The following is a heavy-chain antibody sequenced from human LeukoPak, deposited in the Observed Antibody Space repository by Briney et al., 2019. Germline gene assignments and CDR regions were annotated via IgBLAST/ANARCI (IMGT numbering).Heavy chain of an antibody. CDR3: ARDPYCSSTSCYPY. Sequence: AGGSLRLSCAASGFTFSSYWMSWVRQAPGKGLEWVANIKQDGSEKYYVDSVRGRFTISRDNAKNSLYLQMSSLRAEDTAVYYCARDPYCSSTSCYPYWGQGTLVTVSS. CDR1: GFTFSSYW. CDR2: IKQDGSEK. V-gene: IGHV3-7*01. D-gene: IGHD2-2*01. J-gene: IGHJ4*02.